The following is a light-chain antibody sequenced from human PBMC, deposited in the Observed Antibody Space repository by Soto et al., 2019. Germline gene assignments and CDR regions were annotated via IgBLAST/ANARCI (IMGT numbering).Light chain of an antibody. CDR1: QSVRTT. CDR2: GAS. Sequence: EIVMRQSPATLSVSPGQRATLSCRASQSVRTTVAWYHQRPGQAPRLLIYGASSRATGITDRFSGSGSGTDFILTIPRLEPEDFAVYYCQQYGYSPITFGQGTRLEIK. V-gene: IGKV3-20*01. J-gene: IGKJ5*01. CDR3: QQYGYSPIT.